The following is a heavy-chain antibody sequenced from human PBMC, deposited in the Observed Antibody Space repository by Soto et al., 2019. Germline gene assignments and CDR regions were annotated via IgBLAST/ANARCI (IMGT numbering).Heavy chain of an antibody. Sequence: NPSETLSLTCTVSGGSISSYYWSWIRQPPGKGLEWIGYIYYSGSTNYNPSLKSRVTISVDTSKNQFSLKLSSVTAADTAVYYCARQTDLQIFDWSFPWFDYWGQGTLVTVSS. J-gene: IGHJ4*02. CDR1: GGSISSYY. CDR3: ARQTDLQIFDWSFPWFDY. V-gene: IGHV4-59*01. CDR2: IYYSGST. D-gene: IGHD3-9*01.